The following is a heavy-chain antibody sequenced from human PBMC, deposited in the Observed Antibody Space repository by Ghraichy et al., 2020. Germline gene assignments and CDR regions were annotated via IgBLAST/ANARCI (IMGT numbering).Heavy chain of an antibody. CDR2: INPSGGST. Sequence: SVKVSCKASGYTFTSYYMHWVRQAPGQGLEWMGIINPSGGSTSYAQKFQGRVTMTRDTSTSTVYMELSSLRSEDTAVYYCARAVDIVATIYGDTEDYFDYWGQGTLVTVSS. CDR3: ARAVDIVATIYGDTEDYFDY. V-gene: IGHV1-46*01. CDR1: GYTFTSYY. D-gene: IGHD5-12*01. J-gene: IGHJ4*02.